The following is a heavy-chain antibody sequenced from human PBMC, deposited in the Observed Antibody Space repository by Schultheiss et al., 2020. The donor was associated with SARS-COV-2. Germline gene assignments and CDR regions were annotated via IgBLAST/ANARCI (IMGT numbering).Heavy chain of an antibody. V-gene: IGHV4-59*08. D-gene: IGHD4-11*01. CDR3: ARRRQDTSAYSFFDS. J-gene: IGHJ4*02. CDR1: GASISSYY. CDR2: MYYSVNT. Sequence: SQTLSLTCTVSGASISSYYWSWIRQPPGKGLEWIGYMYYSVNTWYNPSLKSRVTISGDTSKNQFSLTLSSVTAADTAVYYCARRRQDTSAYSFFDSWGQGTLGTVSS.